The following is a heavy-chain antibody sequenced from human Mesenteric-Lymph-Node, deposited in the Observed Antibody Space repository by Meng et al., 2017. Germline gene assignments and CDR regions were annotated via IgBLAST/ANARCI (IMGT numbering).Heavy chain of an antibody. CDR2: INHSGIT. CDR3: ARVRYPNYYYYGMDV. CDR1: GGSFSGYY. D-gene: IGHD2-2*02. V-gene: IGHV4-34*01. J-gene: IGHJ6*02. Sequence: SETLSLTCAVYGGSFSGYYWSWTRQPPGKGLEWIGEINHSGITNYNPSLKSRVTISVDTTKNQFSLKLSSVTAADTAVYYCARVRYPNYYYYGMDVWGQGTTVTVSS.